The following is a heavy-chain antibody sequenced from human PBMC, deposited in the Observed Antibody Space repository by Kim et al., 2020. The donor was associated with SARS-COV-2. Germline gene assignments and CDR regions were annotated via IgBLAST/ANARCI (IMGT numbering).Heavy chain of an antibody. J-gene: IGHJ6*03. D-gene: IGHD2-2*01. CDR3: AKDPSSSSLYYYSYMDV. V-gene: IGHV3-23*01. Sequence: KGRVPLSRDNSKNTLYLQMNSLRAEDTAVYYCAKDPSSSSLYYYSYMDVWGKGTTVTVSS.